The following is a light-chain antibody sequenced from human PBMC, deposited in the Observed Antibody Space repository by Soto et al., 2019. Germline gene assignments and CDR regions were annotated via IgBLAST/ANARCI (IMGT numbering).Light chain of an antibody. V-gene: IGLV2-14*01. CDR2: EVS. CDR3: SSYTSSSTPWV. CDR1: SSDVGGYNY. J-gene: IGLJ3*02. Sequence: QSALTQPASVPGSPGQSITISCTGTSSDVGGYNYVSWYQQHPGKAPKLMIYEVSNRPSGVSNRFSGSKSGNTASLTISGLQAEDEADYYCSSYTSSSTPWVFGGGTNLTVL.